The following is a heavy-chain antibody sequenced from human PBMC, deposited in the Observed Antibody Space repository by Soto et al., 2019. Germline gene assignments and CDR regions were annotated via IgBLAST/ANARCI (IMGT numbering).Heavy chain of an antibody. D-gene: IGHD3-22*01. CDR2: IYHSGST. CDR1: GGSISSSNW. CDR3: ARDGAAYYYDSSGYYLGAFDI. Sequence: SETLSLTCAVSGGSISSSNWWSWVRQPPGKGLEWIGEIYHSGSTNYNPSLKSRVTISVDKSKNQFSLKLSSVTAADTAVYYCARDGAAYYYDSSGYYLGAFDIWGQGTMVTVSS. J-gene: IGHJ3*02. V-gene: IGHV4-4*02.